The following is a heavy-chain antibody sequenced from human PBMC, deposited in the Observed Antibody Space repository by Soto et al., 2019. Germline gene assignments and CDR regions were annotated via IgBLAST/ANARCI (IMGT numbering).Heavy chain of an antibody. Sequence: PSETLSLTCTVSGGSISGYDWSWLRQPPGKGLEWIGYIYNIGSTYYNPSLRSRVTISVDTSKNQFSLNLTSVTAADTAVYYCARRVAVAGSNWFDPWGQGTLVTVSS. CDR3: ARRVAVAGSNWFDP. CDR2: IYNIGST. J-gene: IGHJ5*02. D-gene: IGHD6-19*01. CDR1: GGSISGYD. V-gene: IGHV4-59*08.